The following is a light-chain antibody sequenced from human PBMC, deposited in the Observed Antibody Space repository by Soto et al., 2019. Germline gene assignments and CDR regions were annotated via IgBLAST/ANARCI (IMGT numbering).Light chain of an antibody. J-gene: IGKJ5*01. Sequence: EIVLTQSPATLSLSPGERATLSCRASQTVSSYLLWYQQKPGQAPRLLIYVASNSATGVPARFTGSGSETVFTLTISSLEPEDFAVYYCQHRMNWPLTFGQGTRLEIK. CDR1: QTVSSY. V-gene: IGKV3-11*01. CDR3: QHRMNWPLT. CDR2: VAS.